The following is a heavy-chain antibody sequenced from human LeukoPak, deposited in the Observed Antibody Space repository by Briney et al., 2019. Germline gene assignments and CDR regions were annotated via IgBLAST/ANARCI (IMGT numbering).Heavy chain of an antibody. Sequence: PSETLSLTCTVSGGSISSYYWSWIRQPPGKGLESIGYIYNSGSTDYTDYNPSLKSRVTISVDSSKNQFSPRLSSVTAADAAVYYCTRSGYGDHLDFWGQGTLVTVSS. D-gene: IGHD4-17*01. V-gene: IGHV4-59*01. CDR1: GGSISSYY. J-gene: IGHJ4*02. CDR2: IYNSGSTDYT. CDR3: TRSGYGDHLDF.